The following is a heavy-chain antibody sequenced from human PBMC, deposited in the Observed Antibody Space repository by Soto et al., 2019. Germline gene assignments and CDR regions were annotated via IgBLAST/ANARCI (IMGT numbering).Heavy chain of an antibody. J-gene: IGHJ5*01. Sequence: ASVKVSCKASGYTFTSYYMHWVRQAPGQGLEWMGIINPSGGSTSYAQKFQGRVTMTRDTSTSTVYMELSSLRSEDTAVYYCARGVGTVANWNYVWFDYWGQGTLVTVSS. D-gene: IGHD1-7*01. CDR3: ARGVGTVANWNYVWFDY. CDR1: GYTFTSYY. CDR2: INPSGGST. V-gene: IGHV1-46*03.